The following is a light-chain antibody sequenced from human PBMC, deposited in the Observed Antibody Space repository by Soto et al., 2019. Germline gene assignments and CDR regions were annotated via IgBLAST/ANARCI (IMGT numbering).Light chain of an antibody. CDR1: QSVSSSY. J-gene: IGKJ4*01. CDR3: QQYGSSPLT. Sequence: EIVLTQSPGTLSLSPGERATLSCRASQSVSSSYLAWYQQKPGQAPRLLFYGASSRATGIPDRFSGSGFGTDFPFTISRLEPEDLAVYYCQQYGSSPLTFGGGTKVEIK. V-gene: IGKV3-20*01. CDR2: GAS.